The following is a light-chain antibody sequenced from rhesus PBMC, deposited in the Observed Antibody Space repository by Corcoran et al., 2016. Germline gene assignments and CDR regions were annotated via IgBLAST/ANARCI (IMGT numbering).Light chain of an antibody. CDR2: AAT. CDR1: QGISSY. J-gene: IGKJ2*01. CDR3: QQYKSYPYS. Sequence: DIQMTQSPSSLSASVGDTVTITCRASQGISSYLNWFQQNPGKAPKLLIYAATTLQSGVPSRFSGSGSGTDFTLTISSLQPEDFATYYCQQYKSYPYSFGQGTKVEIK. V-gene: IGKV1-28*02.